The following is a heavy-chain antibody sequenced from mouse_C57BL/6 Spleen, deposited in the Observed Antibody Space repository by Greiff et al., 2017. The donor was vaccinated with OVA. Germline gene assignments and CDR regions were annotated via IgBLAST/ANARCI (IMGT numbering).Heavy chain of an antibody. V-gene: IGHV1-5*01. J-gene: IGHJ1*03. CDR2: IYPGNSDT. CDR1: GYTFTSYW. Sequence: EVQLQQSGTVLARPGASVKMSCKTSGYTFTSYWMHWVKQRPGQGLEWIGAIYPGNSDTSYNQKFKGKAKLTAVTSASTAYMELSSLTNEDSAVYYCTRDYYGSGDWYFDVWGTGTTVTVSS. CDR3: TRDYYGSGDWYFDV. D-gene: IGHD1-1*01.